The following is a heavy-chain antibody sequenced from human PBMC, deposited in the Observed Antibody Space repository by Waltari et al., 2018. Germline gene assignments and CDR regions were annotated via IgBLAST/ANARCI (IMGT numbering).Heavy chain of an antibody. J-gene: IGHJ3*02. CDR3: ASLGIRAGVGATPEDAFDI. Sequence: QVQLVQSGAEVKKPGASVKVSCKVSGYTLTELSMHWVRQAPGKGLEWMGGFDPEGGETIYAQKFQGRVTMTEDTSTDTADMELSSLRSEDTAVYYCASLGIRAGVGATPEDAFDIWGQGTMVTVSS. CDR2: FDPEGGET. CDR1: GYTLTELS. D-gene: IGHD1-26*01. V-gene: IGHV1-24*01.